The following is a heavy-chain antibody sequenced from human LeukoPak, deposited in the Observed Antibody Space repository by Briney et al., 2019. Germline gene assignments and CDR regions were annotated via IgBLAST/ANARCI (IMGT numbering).Heavy chain of an antibody. CDR2: ISGSGGST. CDR1: GFTFISYA. Sequence: GGSLRLSCAASGFTFISYAMSWVRQAPGRGLEWVSGISGSGGSTYYADSVKGRFTISRDNSKNTLYLQMNSLRAEDTAVYYCAKRWGDATYYFNFWGQGNLVTVSS. CDR3: AKRWGDATYYFNF. J-gene: IGHJ4*02. V-gene: IGHV3-23*01. D-gene: IGHD3-10*01.